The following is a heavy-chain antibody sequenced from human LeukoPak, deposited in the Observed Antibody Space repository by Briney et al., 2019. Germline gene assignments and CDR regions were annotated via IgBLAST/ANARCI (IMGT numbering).Heavy chain of an antibody. CDR3: ARGYYYYYYMDV. V-gene: IGHV1-69*13. CDR2: IIPIFGTA. CDR1: GGTFSSYA. J-gene: IGHJ6*03. Sequence: SVKVSCKASGGTFSSYAISWVRQAPGQGLEWMGGIIPIFGTANYAQKFQGRVTITADESTSTAYMELSSLRSEDTAVYYCARGYYYYYYMDVWGKGTTVTVSS.